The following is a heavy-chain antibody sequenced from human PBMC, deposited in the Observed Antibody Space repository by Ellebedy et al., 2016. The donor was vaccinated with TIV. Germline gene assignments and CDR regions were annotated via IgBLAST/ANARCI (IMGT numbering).Heavy chain of an antibody. V-gene: IGHV3-23*01. J-gene: IGHJ6*02. CDR2: ISGSGCST. Sequence: GESLKISCAASGFTFSSYAMTWVRQAPGKGLEWVSAISGSGCSTYYADSVKGRFTISRDNSKNTLYLQMSSLRAEDTAVYYCAKDKSGLHGMDVWGQGTTVTVSS. D-gene: IGHD3-3*01. CDR1: GFTFSSYA. CDR3: AKDKSGLHGMDV.